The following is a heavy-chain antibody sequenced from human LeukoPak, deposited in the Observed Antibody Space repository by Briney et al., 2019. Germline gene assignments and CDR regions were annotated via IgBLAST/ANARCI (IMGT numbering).Heavy chain of an antibody. CDR2: TRNKANSYTT. V-gene: IGHV3-72*01. D-gene: IGHD2-2*01. Sequence: GGSLRLSCAASGFTFSDHYMDWVRQAPGKGLEWVGRTRNKANSYTTEYAASVKGRFTISRDDSKNSLYLQMNSLKTEDTAVYCCAKSPKPVPAALAAAYWGQGTLVTVSS. J-gene: IGHJ4*02. CDR3: AKSPKPVPAALAAAY. CDR1: GFTFSDHY.